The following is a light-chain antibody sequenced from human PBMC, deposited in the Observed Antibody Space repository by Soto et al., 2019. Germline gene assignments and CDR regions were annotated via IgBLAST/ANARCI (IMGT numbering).Light chain of an antibody. J-gene: IGKJ5*01. CDR2: SAS. V-gene: IGKV1-39*01. CDR1: QSISNY. CDR3: QQSDGTPIT. Sequence: DIPMTQSPASLSASVGDRVTITCRASQSISNYLNWYQQKPGKAPKLLIYSASNLQSGVPSRFSGSGSGTDFTLTISSLQPEDFATYYCQQSDGTPITFGQGTRLEIK.